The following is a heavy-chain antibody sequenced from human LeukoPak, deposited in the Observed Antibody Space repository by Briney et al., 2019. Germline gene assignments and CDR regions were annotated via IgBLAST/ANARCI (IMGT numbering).Heavy chain of an antibody. CDR3: ARDLHSGYYYFND. CDR1: GFTFSSYA. J-gene: IGHJ4*02. CDR2: INRGGGST. V-gene: IGHV3-23*01. D-gene: IGHD3-22*01. Sequence: GGSLRLSCAASGFTFSSYAMSWVRQAPGKGLEWVSAINRGGGSTFYADSVEGRFTISRDNSKNTLSLQMNSLRDDDTAVYYCARDLHSGYYYFNDWGQGTLVTVSS.